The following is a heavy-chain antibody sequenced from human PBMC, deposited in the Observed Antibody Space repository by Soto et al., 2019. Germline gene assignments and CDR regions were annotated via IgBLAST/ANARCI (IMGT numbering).Heavy chain of an antibody. Sequence: VGSLRLSCAASGFSVRDKYMTWVRQAPGQGLEWVSLISEQGTAVHADSVKGRFTISRDISKKALYLEMNNLRADDTALYYCATSIHNFGPHAFEIWGQGTMVTVSS. CDR1: GFSVRDKY. CDR3: ATSIHNFGPHAFEI. V-gene: IGHV3-53*01. J-gene: IGHJ3*02. CDR2: ISEQGTA. D-gene: IGHD1-1*01.